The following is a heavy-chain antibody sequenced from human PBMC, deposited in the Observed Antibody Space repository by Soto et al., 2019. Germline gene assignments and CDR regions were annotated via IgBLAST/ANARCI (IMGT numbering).Heavy chain of an antibody. CDR3: AKNLAFLDYIWGSYRKEYYYFDY. Sequence: GGSLRLSCAASGFTFSSYAMSWVRQAPGKGLEWVSAISGSGGSTYYADSVKGRFTISRDNSKNTLYLQMNSLRAEDTAVYYCAKNLAFLDYIWGSYRKEYYYFDYWGQGTLVTVSS. V-gene: IGHV3-23*01. CDR1: GFTFSSYA. CDR2: ISGSGGST. J-gene: IGHJ4*02. D-gene: IGHD3-16*02.